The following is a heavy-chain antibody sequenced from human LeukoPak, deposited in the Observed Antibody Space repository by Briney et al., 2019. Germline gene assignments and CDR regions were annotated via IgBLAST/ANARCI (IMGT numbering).Heavy chain of an antibody. J-gene: IGHJ4*02. D-gene: IGHD1-1*01. Sequence: GESLQISCKGSGYSFTTYWIGWVRQMPGKGLEWMGIIYPGDSDTRSSTSFQGQVTISADQSISTGYLQWSSLKASDTAIYYCASPVGSTTFDYWGQGTLVTVSS. V-gene: IGHV5-51*01. CDR1: GYSFTTYW. CDR2: IYPGDSDT. CDR3: ASPVGSTTFDY.